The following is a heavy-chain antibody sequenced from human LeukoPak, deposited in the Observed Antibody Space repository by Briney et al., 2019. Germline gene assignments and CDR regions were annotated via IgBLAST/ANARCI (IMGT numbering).Heavy chain of an antibody. Sequence: GGSLRLSCTASGFSFSSFWMSWVRQAPGKGLEXXANIKDDXSVXNHXDSXKGRFSISRDNARNSLYLQISSLRAEDTAVYYCAREVVATASAFDCWGQGTLVTVSS. V-gene: IGHV3-7*03. CDR2: IKDDXSVX. D-gene: IGHD2-21*01. J-gene: IGHJ4*02. CDR1: GFSFSSFW. CDR3: AREVVATASAFDC.